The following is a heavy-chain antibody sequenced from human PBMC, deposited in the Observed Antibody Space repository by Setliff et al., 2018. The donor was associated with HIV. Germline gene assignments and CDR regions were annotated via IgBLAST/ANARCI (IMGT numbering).Heavy chain of an antibody. D-gene: IGHD5-12*01. Sequence: PSETLSLTCSVSGASISSYYWSWIRQPPGKGLEWIGYISPTGNTNYNPSLKSRVTISTDTSKNQFSLNVRSVTAADTAVYFCAKSSPSIGYISDHWGQRTLVTVSS. J-gene: IGHJ4*02. V-gene: IGHV4-59*03. CDR2: ISPTGNT. CDR1: GASISSYY. CDR3: AKSSPSIGYISDH.